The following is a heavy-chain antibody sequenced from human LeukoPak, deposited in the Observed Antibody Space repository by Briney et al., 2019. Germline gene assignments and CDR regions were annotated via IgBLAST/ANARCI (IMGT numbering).Heavy chain of an antibody. V-gene: IGHV5-51*01. CDR2: IYGGDSET. Sequence: GESLKISFQGSGYRYSYYWIGWVRPMPGKGLEWMGIIYGGDSETRYSPSLQGQVTISADKSINTAYLQWSSLKASDTAMYYCARTTTYSSGWYGAYWGQGTLVTVSS. CDR3: ARTTTYSSGWYGAY. J-gene: IGHJ4*02. CDR1: GYRYSYYW. D-gene: IGHD6-19*01.